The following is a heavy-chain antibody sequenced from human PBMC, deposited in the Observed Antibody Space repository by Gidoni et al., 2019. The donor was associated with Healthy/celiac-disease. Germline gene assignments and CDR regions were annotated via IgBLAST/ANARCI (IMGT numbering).Heavy chain of an antibody. CDR3: ANSFGSGSYYNYGMDV. CDR1: GYPFTSYG. D-gene: IGHD3-10*01. V-gene: IGHV1-18*03. J-gene: IGHJ6*02. Sequence: QVQLVQSGAEVKKPGASVKVYCKASGYPFTSYGISWVRQATGQGLVWMGWISAYNGNTNYAQKLQGRVTMTTDTSTSTAYMELRSLRSDDMAVYYCANSFGSGSYYNYGMDVWGQGTTVPGSS. CDR2: ISAYNGNT.